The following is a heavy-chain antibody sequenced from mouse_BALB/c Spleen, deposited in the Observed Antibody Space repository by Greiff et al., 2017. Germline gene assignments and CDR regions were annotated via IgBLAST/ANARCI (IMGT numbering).Heavy chain of an antibody. CDR2: ILPGSGST. CDR3: ARYGVMITTTGRGFDY. V-gene: IGHV1-9*01. J-gene: IGHJ2*01. CDR1: GYTFSSYW. D-gene: IGHD2-4*01. Sequence: VQLQQSGAELMKPGASVKISCKATGYTFSSYWIEWVKQRPGHGLEWIGEILPGSGSTNYNEKFKGKATFTADTSSNTAYMQLSSLTSEDSAVYYCARYGVMITTTGRGFDYWGQGTTLTVSS.